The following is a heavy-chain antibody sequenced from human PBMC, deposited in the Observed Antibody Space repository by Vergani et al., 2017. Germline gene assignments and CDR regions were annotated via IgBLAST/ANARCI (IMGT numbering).Heavy chain of an antibody. CDR1: GFTFSSYS. CDR2: ISSSSSYI. D-gene: IGHD3-22*01. J-gene: IGHJ4*02. CDR3: ARDLFYYDSSGYYSGFFDY. V-gene: IGHV3-21*01. Sequence: VHLVESGGGLVKPGGSLRLSCAASGFTFSSYSMNWVRQAPGKGLEWVSSISSSSSYIYYADSVKGRFTISRDNAKNSLYLQMNSLRAEDTAVYYCARDLFYYDSSGYYSGFFDYWGQGTLVTVSS.